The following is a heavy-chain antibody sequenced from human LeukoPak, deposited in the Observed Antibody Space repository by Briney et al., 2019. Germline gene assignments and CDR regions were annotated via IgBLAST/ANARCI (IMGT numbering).Heavy chain of an antibody. J-gene: IGHJ6*03. CDR2: IYYSGST. CDR3: ARIPVPTVTTIYYYMDV. V-gene: IGHV4-59*01. Sequence: SETLSLTCTVSGGPIRSYYWSWIRQSPGKGLEWIGYIYYSGSTNYNPSPKSRVNISVDTYKNQFSLKLNSVTAADTAVYYCARIPVPTVTTIYYYMDVWGKGTTVTVSS. CDR1: GGPIRSYY. D-gene: IGHD4-11*01.